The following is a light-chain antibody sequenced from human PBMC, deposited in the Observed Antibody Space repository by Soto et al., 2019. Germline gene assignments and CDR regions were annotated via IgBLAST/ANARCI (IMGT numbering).Light chain of an antibody. J-gene: IGLJ1*01. V-gene: IGLV2-14*01. Sequence: QSALTQPASVSGSLGQSITISGSGTSSDVGAYNYVSWYQQYPGKAPKLMIYHVTDRPSGVSNRFSGSKSGNTASLTISGLQAEDEADYYFCSYTTGNTFVFGTGTTLPV. CDR2: HVT. CDR1: SSDVGAYNY. CDR3: CSYTTGNTFV.